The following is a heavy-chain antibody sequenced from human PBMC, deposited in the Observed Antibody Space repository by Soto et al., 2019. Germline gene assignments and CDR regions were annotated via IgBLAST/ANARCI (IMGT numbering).Heavy chain of an antibody. CDR3: ARAMCAVNYFDY. Sequence: QVQLQESGPGLVKPPQTLSLTCTVSGASIRSGGFYWSWIRQHPEKGLEWIGYFYYSGNAYYNPSLRSRLTISGVASKIQFSLNLSSVTAADTAVYFCARAMCAVNYFDYCGQGILVTVSS. V-gene: IGHV4-31*03. CDR2: FYYSGNA. D-gene: IGHD3-10*02. J-gene: IGHJ4*02. CDR1: GASIRSGGFY.